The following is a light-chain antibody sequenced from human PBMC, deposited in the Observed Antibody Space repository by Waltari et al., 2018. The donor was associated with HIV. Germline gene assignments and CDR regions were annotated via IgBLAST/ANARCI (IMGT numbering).Light chain of an antibody. CDR3: TSYGGRNNRVL. J-gene: IGLJ2*01. CDR2: EVN. Sequence: QSALTQPPSASGSPEQSVTISCTGTRSDIGAYSYVSCYQQHPGKAPKLLIYEVNKRPSGVPDRFSGSKSGDTASLTVSGLQAEDEADYYCTSYGGRNNRVLFGGGTRLTVL. CDR1: RSDIGAYSY. V-gene: IGLV2-8*01.